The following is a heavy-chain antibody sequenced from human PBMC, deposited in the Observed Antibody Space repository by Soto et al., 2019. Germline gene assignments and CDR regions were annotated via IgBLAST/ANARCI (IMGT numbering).Heavy chain of an antibody. D-gene: IGHD3-10*01. CDR2: INPNSGGT. CDR3: ARRASFGEGFDP. J-gene: IGHJ5*02. Sequence: ASVKVSCKASGYTFTGYYMHWVRQAPGQGLEWMGWINPNSGGTNYAQKFQGRVTMTRDTSISTAYMELRRLRSDDTAVYYCARRASFGEGFDPWGQGTLVTVSS. CDR1: GYTFTGYY. V-gene: IGHV1-2*02.